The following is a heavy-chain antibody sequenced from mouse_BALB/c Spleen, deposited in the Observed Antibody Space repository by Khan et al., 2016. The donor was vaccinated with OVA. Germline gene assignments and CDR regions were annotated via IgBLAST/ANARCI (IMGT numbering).Heavy chain of an antibody. J-gene: IGHJ3*01. Sequence: QVQLQQSGAELARPGASVKMSCKASGYTFTSYTIHWIKKRPGQGLEWIGYINPSNGYTNYNQKFKDKATLTTDKSSTTAVLQLSSLTSDDSAVYNCVRDGAYHRNDGWFAYWGQGTLVTVSA. V-gene: IGHV1-4*01. CDR2: INPSNGYT. CDR1: GYTFTSYT. CDR3: VRDGAYHRNDGWFAY. D-gene: IGHD2-14*01.